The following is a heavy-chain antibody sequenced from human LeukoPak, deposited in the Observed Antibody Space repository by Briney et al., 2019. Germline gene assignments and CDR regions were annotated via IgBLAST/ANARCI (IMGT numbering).Heavy chain of an antibody. D-gene: IGHD3-3*01. CDR1: GFTFSSYA. Sequence: GRSLRLSCAASGFTFSSYAMHWVRQAPGKGLEWVAVISYDGSNKYYADSVKGRFTISRDNSKNTLYLQMNSLRAEDTAVYYCARPTYYDFWSGYLDYWGQGTLVTVSS. V-gene: IGHV3-30-3*01. CDR2: ISYDGSNK. J-gene: IGHJ4*02. CDR3: ARPTYYDFWSGYLDY.